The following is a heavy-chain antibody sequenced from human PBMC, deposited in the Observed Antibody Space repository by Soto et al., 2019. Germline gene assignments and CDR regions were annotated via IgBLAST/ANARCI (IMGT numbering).Heavy chain of an antibody. CDR3: AREGADYYDSSGFNYYYYYMDV. Sequence: SETLSLTCTVSGGSVSSGSYYWSWIRQPPGKGLEWIGYIYYSGSTNYNPSLKSRVTISVDTSKNQFSLKLSSVTAADTAVYYCAREGADYYDSSGFNYYYYYMDVWGKWTTVTVSS. CDR2: IYYSGST. V-gene: IGHV4-61*01. CDR1: GGSVSSGSYY. J-gene: IGHJ6*03. D-gene: IGHD3-22*01.